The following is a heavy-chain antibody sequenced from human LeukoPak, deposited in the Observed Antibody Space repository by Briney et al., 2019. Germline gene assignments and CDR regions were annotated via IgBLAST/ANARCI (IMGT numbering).Heavy chain of an antibody. CDR1: GFTFSRSW. V-gene: IGHV3-7*01. CDR3: ARDPGFSAFDI. D-gene: IGHD6-25*01. Sequence: GGSLRLSCAASGFTFSRSWMTWVRQAPGKGLEFVANINQDGSVKNYVDFVRGRFTTSRDNAKNSLYLQMNSLRAEDTAVYYCARDPGFSAFDIWGQGTMVTVSS. CDR2: INQDGSVK. J-gene: IGHJ3*02.